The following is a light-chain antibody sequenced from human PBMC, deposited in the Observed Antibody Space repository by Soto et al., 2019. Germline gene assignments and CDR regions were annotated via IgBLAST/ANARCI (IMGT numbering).Light chain of an antibody. Sequence: EIVLTQSPGTLSLSPGERATLSCRASQSVTSSYLAWYQQKPGQAPRLLIYAASSRATGIPDRFSGSGSGTDFTLTISRLEPEDFAVYYCQQYGYSATFGEGTKVEIK. CDR3: QQYGYSAT. V-gene: IGKV3-20*01. CDR1: QSVTSSY. CDR2: AAS. J-gene: IGKJ4*01.